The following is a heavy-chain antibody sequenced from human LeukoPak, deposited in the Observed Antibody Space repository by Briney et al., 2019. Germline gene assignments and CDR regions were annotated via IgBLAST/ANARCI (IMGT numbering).Heavy chain of an antibody. V-gene: IGHV3-23*01. CDR1: GFTFSSYG. J-gene: IGHJ4*02. CDR2: ISGSGGYT. CDR3: AKDRPGIAAAGTRGGFDY. D-gene: IGHD6-13*01. Sequence: GGTLRLSCAASGFTFSSYGMSWVRQAPGRGLEWVSIISGSGGYTYYADSVKGRFTISRDNSKNTLYLQMNSLRAEDTAVYYCAKDRPGIAAAGTRGGFDYWGQGTLVTVSS.